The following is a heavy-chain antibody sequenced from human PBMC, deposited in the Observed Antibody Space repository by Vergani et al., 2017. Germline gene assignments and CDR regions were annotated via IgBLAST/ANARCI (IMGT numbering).Heavy chain of an antibody. CDR1: GGTFSSYA. D-gene: IGHD3-10*01. CDR2: IIPIFGTA. V-gene: IGHV1-69*12. CDR3: ARGSMVRGVIRPPYYYYGMDV. Sequence: QVQLVQSGAEVKKPGSSVKVSCKASGGTFSSYAISWVRQAPGQGLEWMGGIIPIFGTASYAQKFQGRVTITADESTSTAYMELSSLRSEDTAVYYCARGSMVRGVIRPPYYYYGMDVWGQGTTVTVSS. J-gene: IGHJ6*02.